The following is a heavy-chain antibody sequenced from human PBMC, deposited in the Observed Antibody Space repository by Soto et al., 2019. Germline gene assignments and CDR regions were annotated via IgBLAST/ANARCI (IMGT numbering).Heavy chain of an antibody. CDR1: GFIFSGYA. CDR3: AKETNAYEINF. J-gene: IGHJ4*02. V-gene: IGHV3-30-3*01. CDR2: ISYDGNTQ. Sequence: QVQLVESGGGVVQPGRSLRLSCAASGFIFSGYAMHWVRQAPGKGLEWVAVISYDGNTQYYADSVKGRFTVSRDNSNNRLWVQMNILRDEDTAMYYCAKETNAYEINFWGQGTLVSVSS. D-gene: IGHD3-9*01.